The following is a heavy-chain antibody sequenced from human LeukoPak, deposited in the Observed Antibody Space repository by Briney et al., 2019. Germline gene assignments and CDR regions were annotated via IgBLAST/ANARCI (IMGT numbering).Heavy chain of an antibody. CDR3: ARSYDSSGYQLDY. D-gene: IGHD3-22*01. J-gene: IGHJ4*02. CDR1: GVSFSDYY. CDR2: INHTGTT. Sequence: SETLSLTCAVYGVSFSDYYWSWIRQPPGKGLEWIGEINHTGTTNYNPSLKSRVTISVDTSKNQFSLKLKSVTAADTAVHYCARSYDSSGYQLDYWGQGTLVTVSS. V-gene: IGHV4-34*01.